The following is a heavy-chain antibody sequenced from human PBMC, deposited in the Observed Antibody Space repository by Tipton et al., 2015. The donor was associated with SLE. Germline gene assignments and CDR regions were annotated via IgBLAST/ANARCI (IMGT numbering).Heavy chain of an antibody. J-gene: IGHJ6*02. CDR2: IYYSGST. Sequence: TLSLTCTVSGGSISSYYWSWIRQPPGKGLEWIGYIYYSGSTNYNPSLKSRVTISVDTSKNQFSLKLSSVTAADTAVYYCASGRDDFGGLWYYYGMDVWGQGTTVTVSS. CDR3: ASGRDDFGGLWYYYGMDV. V-gene: IGHV4-59*01. D-gene: IGHD3-10*01. CDR1: GGSISSYY.